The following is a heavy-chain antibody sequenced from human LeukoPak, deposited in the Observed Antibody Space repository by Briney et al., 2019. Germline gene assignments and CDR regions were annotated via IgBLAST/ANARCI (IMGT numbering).Heavy chain of an antibody. J-gene: IGHJ4*02. CDR1: GFTFSSYG. CDR3: AKLYSSSDHFDY. V-gene: IGHV3-30*18. CDR2: ISYDGSNK. Sequence: GGSLRLSCAASGFTFSSYGMRWVRQAPGKELEWVAVISYDGSNKYYADSVKGRFTISRDNSKNTLYLQMNSLRAEDTAVYYCAKLYSSSDHFDYWGQGTLVTVSS. D-gene: IGHD6-6*01.